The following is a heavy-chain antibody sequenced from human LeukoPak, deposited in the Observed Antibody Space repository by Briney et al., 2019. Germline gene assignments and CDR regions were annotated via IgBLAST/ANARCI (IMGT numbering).Heavy chain of an antibody. D-gene: IGHD6-19*01. V-gene: IGHV2-70*01. Sequence: SWIRQPPGKALEWLALIDWDDDKYYITSLKTRLTISKDTSKNQVVLTMTNMDPVDTATYYCARAYSSGPYYYGMDVWGQGTTVTVSS. J-gene: IGHJ6*02. CDR2: IDWDDDK. CDR3: ARAYSSGPYYYGMDV.